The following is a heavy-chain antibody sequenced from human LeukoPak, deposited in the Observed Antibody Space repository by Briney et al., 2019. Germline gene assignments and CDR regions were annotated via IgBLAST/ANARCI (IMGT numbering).Heavy chain of an antibody. V-gene: IGHV1-2*02. CDR1: GYAFSAYY. CDR2: LNPQTGDT. D-gene: IGHD6-13*01. J-gene: IGHJ5*02. Sequence: GASVTVSCKASGYAFSAYYMHWVRQAPGQGLEWMGWLNPQTGDTHFAQKFQGRVTFTRDTSISTAYMAMSRLRSDDTAVFYCARGYSSSWYWNWFDPWGQGTLVTVSS. CDR3: ARGYSSSWYWNWFDP.